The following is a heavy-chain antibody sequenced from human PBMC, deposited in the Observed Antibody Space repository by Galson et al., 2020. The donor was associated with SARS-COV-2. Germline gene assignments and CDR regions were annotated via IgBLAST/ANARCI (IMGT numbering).Heavy chain of an antibody. V-gene: IGHV3-23*01. Sequence: GESLKISCAASGFTFSNYAMSWVRQAPGKGLEWVSSTSRSSGSIFYADSVKGRFTISRDNSKNTLYLQMNSLRAEDTAVYYCAKDPPGGRVTGGRALEIGGQGTMVTVSA. CDR1: GFTFSNYA. CDR3: AKDPPGGRVTGGRALEI. J-gene: IGHJ3*02. D-gene: IGHD2-8*02. CDR2: TSRSSGSI.